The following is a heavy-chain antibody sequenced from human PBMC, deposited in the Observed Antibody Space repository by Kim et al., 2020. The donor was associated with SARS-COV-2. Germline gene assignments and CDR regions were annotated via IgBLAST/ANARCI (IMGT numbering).Heavy chain of an antibody. D-gene: IGHD1-1*01. Sequence: GGSLRLSCAASGFTFDDYAMHWVRQAPGKGLEWVSGISWNSGSIGYADSVKGRFTISRDNAKNSLYLQMNSLRAEDTALYYCAKDKGYLSGMDVWGQGTTVTVSS. V-gene: IGHV3-9*01. J-gene: IGHJ6*02. CDR3: AKDKGYLSGMDV. CDR2: ISWNSGSI. CDR1: GFTFDDYA.